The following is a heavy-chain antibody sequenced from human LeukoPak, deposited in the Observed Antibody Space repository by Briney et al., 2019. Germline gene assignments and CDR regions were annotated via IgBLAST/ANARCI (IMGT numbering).Heavy chain of an antibody. V-gene: IGHV3-23*01. CDR3: AKVEAATHYYYYGMDV. D-gene: IGHD2-15*01. CDR1: GFTFSSYA. J-gene: IGHJ6*02. Sequence: SGGSLRLSCAASGFTFSSYAMSWVRQAPGKGLEWVSAISGSGGSTYYADSVKGRFTISRDNSKNTLYLQMNSLRAEDTAVYYCAKVEAATHYYYYGMDVWGQGTTVTVSS. CDR2: ISGSGGST.